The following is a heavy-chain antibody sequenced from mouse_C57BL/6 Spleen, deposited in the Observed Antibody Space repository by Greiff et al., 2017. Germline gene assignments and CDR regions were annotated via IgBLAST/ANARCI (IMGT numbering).Heavy chain of an antibody. CDR1: GYTFTSYG. J-gene: IGHJ1*03. CDR2: IYPRSGNT. D-gene: IGHD1-1*01. V-gene: IGHV1-81*01. Sequence: QVQLKESGAELARPGASVKLSCKASGYTFTSYGISWVKQRTGQGLEWIGEIYPRSGNTYYNEKFKGKATLTADKSSSTAYMELRSLTSEDSAVXFGESGKSYYYGSGEYFDVWGTGTTVTVSS. CDR3: ESGKSYYYGSGEYFDV.